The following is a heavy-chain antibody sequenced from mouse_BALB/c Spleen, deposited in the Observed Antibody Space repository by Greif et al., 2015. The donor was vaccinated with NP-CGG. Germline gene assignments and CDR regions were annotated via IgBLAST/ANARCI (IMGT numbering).Heavy chain of an antibody. CDR1: GYTFTDYA. V-gene: IGHV1-67*01. CDR2: ISTYFGNT. CDR3: ARWSMDY. Sequence: QVQLQQSGPELVRPGVSVKISCKGSGYTFTDYAMHWVKQSHAKSLEWIGVISTYFGNTNYNQKFKGKATMTVDKSSSTAYMELARSTSEDSAIYYCARWSMDYWGQGTSVTVSS. J-gene: IGHJ4*01.